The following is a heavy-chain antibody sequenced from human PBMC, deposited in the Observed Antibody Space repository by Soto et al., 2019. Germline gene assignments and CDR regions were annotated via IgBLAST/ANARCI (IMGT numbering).Heavy chain of an antibody. CDR3: AKFGYYDILTGPDAFDI. J-gene: IGHJ3*02. CDR1: GFTFSSYA. Sequence: GGSLRLSCAASGFTFSSYAMSWVRQAPGKGLEWVSAISGSGGSTYYADSVKGRFTISRDNSKNTLYLQMNSLRAEDTAVYYCAKFGYYDILTGPDAFDIWGQGTMVTVSS. CDR2: ISGSGGST. V-gene: IGHV3-23*01. D-gene: IGHD3-9*01.